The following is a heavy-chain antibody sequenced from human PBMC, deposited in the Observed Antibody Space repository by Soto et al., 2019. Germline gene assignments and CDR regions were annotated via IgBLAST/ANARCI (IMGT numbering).Heavy chain of an antibody. CDR1: GFTFTTAW. D-gene: IGHD6-6*01. V-gene: IGHV3-15*07. CDR3: TRSRPSASYVYDM. CDR2: IKSKTDGGTS. J-gene: IGHJ3*02. Sequence: GGSLRLSCAASGFTFTTAWINWVRQAPGKGLEWVGRIKSKTDGGTSDFAAPVRGRFAISRDDSKSTLSLEMNSLRAEDTAVYFCTRSRPSASYVYDMWGQGTKVTVSS.